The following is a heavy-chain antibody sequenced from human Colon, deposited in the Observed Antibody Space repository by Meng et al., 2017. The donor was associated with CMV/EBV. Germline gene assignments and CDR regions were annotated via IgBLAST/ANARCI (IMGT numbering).Heavy chain of an antibody. J-gene: IGHJ4*02. CDR3: AHRHPGVPVDY. CDR2: IYWDDDK. V-gene: IGHV2-5*02. CDR1: GCPLSTSGVC. D-gene: IGHD7-27*01. Sequence: LHESCPTQLEPPPAPTPPCTFAGCPLSTSGVCVGCLRPPPKKALEWRALIYWDDDKRYRPSLKSRLTITKDTSKNQVVLTMTNMDPVATATYYGAHRHPGVPVDYWGQGTLVTVSS.